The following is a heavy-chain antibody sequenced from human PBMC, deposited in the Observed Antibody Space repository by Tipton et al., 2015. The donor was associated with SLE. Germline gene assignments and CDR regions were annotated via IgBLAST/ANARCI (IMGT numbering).Heavy chain of an antibody. CDR1: GGSFSGYY. V-gene: IGHV3-66*02. D-gene: IGHD1-26*01. CDR2: IYSGGST. Sequence: LSLTCAVYGGSFSGYYWIWVRQAPGKGLEWVSVIYSGGSTYYADSVKGRFTISRDNSKNTLYLQMNSLRAEDTAVYYCASHGLGGRYYAFDYWGQGTLVTVSS. CDR3: ASHGLGGRYYAFDY. J-gene: IGHJ4*02.